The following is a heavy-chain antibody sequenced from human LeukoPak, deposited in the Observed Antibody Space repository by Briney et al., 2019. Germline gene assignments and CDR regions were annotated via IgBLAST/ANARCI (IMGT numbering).Heavy chain of an antibody. D-gene: IGHD2-21*02. V-gene: IGHV3-48*02. CDR3: ARDLGDLDDY. CDR1: GFTFSTYN. Sequence: TGGSLRLSCAASGFTFSTYNMNWVRQAPGKGLEWVSYISSSSSTMYYADYVQGRFTVSRDNAKNSLYLQMNSLRDEDTAVYYCARDLGDLDDYWGQGTLVTVSS. CDR2: ISSSSSTM. J-gene: IGHJ4*02.